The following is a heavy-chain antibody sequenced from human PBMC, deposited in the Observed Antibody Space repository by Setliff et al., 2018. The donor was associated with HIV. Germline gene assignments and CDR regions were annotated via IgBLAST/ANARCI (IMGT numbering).Heavy chain of an antibody. J-gene: IGHJ4*02. CDR3: AKGSRLFDY. CDR2: IKQDGSEK. V-gene: IGHV3-7*03. CDR1: GFTFSNYW. Sequence: GGSLRLSCTASGFTFSNYWMSWVRQAPGKGLEWVANIKQDGSEKYYVDSVKGRFTISRDNAKNTLYLQMNSLRAEDTAVYYCAKGSRLFDYWGQGTLVTVSS.